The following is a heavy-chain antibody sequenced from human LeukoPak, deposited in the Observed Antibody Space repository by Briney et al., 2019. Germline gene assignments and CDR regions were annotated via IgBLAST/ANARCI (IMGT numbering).Heavy chain of an antibody. V-gene: IGHV4-39*01. CDR3: ARLWDSTGLYFYYYMDI. J-gene: IGHJ6*03. Sequence: SSETLSLTCTVSGISIRGDTYYWGWIRQPPGKGLEWIGNYHIGNTYYNPSLKSRVTISEDTSKNLFSLRVNSVTAADTAVYYCARLWDSTGLYFYYYMDIWGEGTTVTVSS. CDR2: YHIGNT. D-gene: IGHD6-19*01. CDR1: GISIRGDTYY.